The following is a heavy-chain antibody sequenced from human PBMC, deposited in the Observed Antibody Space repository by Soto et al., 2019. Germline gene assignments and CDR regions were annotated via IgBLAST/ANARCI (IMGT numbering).Heavy chain of an antibody. CDR1: GFTFTTSA. D-gene: IGHD2-15*01. J-gene: IGHJ4*02. Sequence: GASVKVSCKASGFTFTTSAVQWVRQARGQPLEWIGWIVVGSGDTNYAQKFQERVTITRDMSTSTAYMELSSLRSEDTAVYYCAAELKVAPFDYWGQGTLVTVSS. CDR3: AAELKVAPFDY. CDR2: IVVGSGDT. V-gene: IGHV1-58*01.